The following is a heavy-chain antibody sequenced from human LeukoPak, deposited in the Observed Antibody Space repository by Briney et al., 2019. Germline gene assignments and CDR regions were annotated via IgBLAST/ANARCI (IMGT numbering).Heavy chain of an antibody. CDR1: GDSVSSNSAA. CDR2: TYYRSKWYN. CDR3: AREEIRSPGSSWYGAAPYWYFDL. Sequence: SQTLSLTCAISGDSVSSNSAAWNWIRQSPSRGLEWLGRTYYRSKWYNDYAVSVKSRITINPDTSKNQFSLQLNSVTPEDTAVYYCAREEIRSPGSSWYGAAPYWYFDLWGRGTLVTVSS. J-gene: IGHJ2*01. D-gene: IGHD6-13*01. V-gene: IGHV6-1*01.